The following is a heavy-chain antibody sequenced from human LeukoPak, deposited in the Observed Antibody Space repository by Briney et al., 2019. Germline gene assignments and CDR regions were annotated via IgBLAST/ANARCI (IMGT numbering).Heavy chain of an antibody. CDR2: IKSKTDGETT. J-gene: IGHJ4*02. V-gene: IGHV3-15*07. CDR3: ITPLPYSAQ. CDR1: GFTFSNAW. Sequence: GGSLRLSCAASGFTFSNAWMNWVRQAPGKGLEWVGRIKSKTDGETTEYAAPVKGRFSISRDDSKNMLYLQMNSLKTEDTAVYYCITPLPYSAQGGQGTLVTVS. D-gene: IGHD2-21*01.